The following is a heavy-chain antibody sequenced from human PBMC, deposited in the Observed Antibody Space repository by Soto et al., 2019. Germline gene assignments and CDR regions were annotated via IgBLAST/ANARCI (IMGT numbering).Heavy chain of an antibody. J-gene: IGHJ4*02. V-gene: IGHV3-33*01. CDR1: GFTFSSYG. CDR3: AREGFSPTYFDY. CDR2: IWYDGSNK. Sequence: ESGGGVVQPGRSLRLSCAASGFTFSSYGMHWVRQAPGKGLEWVAVIWYDGSNKYYADSVKGRFTISRDNSKNTLYLQMNSLRAEDTALYYCAREGFSPTYFDYWGQGTLVTVSS.